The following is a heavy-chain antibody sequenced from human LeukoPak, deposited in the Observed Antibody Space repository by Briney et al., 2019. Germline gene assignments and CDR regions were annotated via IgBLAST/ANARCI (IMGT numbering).Heavy chain of an antibody. J-gene: IGHJ4*02. CDR2: IYYRGTT. CDR1: GDSISTYY. Sequence: SETLSLTCTVSGDSISTYYWSWIRQSPGKGLEWIAYIYYRGTTNYNPSLKSRVTTSVDTSKNQISLKLSSVTAADTAVYYCARRFYGSGSFYFDYWGQGTLVTVSS. D-gene: IGHD3-10*01. CDR3: ARRFYGSGSFYFDY. V-gene: IGHV4-59*01.